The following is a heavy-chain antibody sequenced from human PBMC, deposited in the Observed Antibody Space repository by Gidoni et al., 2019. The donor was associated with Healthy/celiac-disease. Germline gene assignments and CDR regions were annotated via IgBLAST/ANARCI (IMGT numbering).Heavy chain of an antibody. Sequence: QVQLVESGGGVVQPGRSLRLSWAASGFTFSSYGMHWVRQAPGKGLEWVAVISYDGSNKYYADSVKVRFTISRDNSKNTLYLQMNSLRAEDTAVYYCAKAYYKTTVTTSDAFDIWGQGTMVTVSS. V-gene: IGHV3-30*18. D-gene: IGHD4-17*01. CDR2: ISYDGSNK. J-gene: IGHJ3*02. CDR1: GFTFSSYG. CDR3: AKAYYKTTVTTSDAFDI.